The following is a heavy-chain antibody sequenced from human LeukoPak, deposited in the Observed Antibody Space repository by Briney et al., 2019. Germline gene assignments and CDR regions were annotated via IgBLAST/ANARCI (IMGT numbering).Heavy chain of an antibody. V-gene: IGHV1-8*01. D-gene: IGHD3-10*01. Sequence: ASVKVSCTASGYTFTSYDVNWVRQATGQGLEWMGWMNPNSGNTGYAQKFQGRVTMTRNTSISTAYMELSSLRSEDTAVYYCARVRSTDAFDIWGQGTMVTVSS. CDR1: GYTFTSYD. CDR3: ARVRSTDAFDI. J-gene: IGHJ3*02. CDR2: MNPNSGNT.